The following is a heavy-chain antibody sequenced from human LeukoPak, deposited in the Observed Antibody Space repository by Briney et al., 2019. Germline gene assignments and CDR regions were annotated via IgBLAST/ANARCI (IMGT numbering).Heavy chain of an antibody. CDR3: AKDGYYYGSGSYYNLYYFDY. Sequence: GGSLRLSCAASGFTFDDYAMHWVRQAPGKGLEWVSGISWNSGSIGYADSVKGRFTISRDNAKNSLYLQMNSLRAEDTALYYCAKDGYYYGSGSYYNLYYFDYWGQGTLVTVSS. V-gene: IGHV3-9*01. J-gene: IGHJ4*02. CDR1: GFTFDDYA. CDR2: ISWNSGSI. D-gene: IGHD3-10*01.